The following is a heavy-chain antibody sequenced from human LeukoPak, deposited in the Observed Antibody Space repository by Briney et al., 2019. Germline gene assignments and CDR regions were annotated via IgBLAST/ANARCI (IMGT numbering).Heavy chain of an antibody. D-gene: IGHD1-14*01. CDR3: TRDRSRAEDD. Sequence: GGSLRLSCAAPGFTFSGHWMSWVRQAPGKGLDWVANINQGGSDKYYVDSVKGRFTISRDNANNLLYLQMNSLRGEDTAVYYCTRDRSRAEDDWGQGTLVTVSS. CDR2: INQGGSDK. J-gene: IGHJ4*02. V-gene: IGHV3-7*01. CDR1: GFTFSGHW.